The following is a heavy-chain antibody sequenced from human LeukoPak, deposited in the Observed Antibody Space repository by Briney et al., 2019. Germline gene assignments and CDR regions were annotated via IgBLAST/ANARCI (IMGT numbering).Heavy chain of an antibody. J-gene: IGHJ2*01. CDR1: GDSINNYY. CDR3: ARPYYYGSGNYYNWYLDL. Sequence: PSETLSLTCTVSGDSINNYYWSWIRQPPGKGLEYIGYIYYSGSTNYNASLKSRGTMLVDTSKNKLSLKLSSVTVADTAVYYCARPYYYGSGNYYNWYLDLWGRGTLVTVSS. V-gene: IGHV4-59*01. D-gene: IGHD3-10*01. CDR2: IYYSGST.